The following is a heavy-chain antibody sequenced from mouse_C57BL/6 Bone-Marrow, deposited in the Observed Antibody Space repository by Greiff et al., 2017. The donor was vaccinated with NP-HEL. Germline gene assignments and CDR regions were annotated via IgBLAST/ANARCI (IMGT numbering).Heavy chain of an antibody. D-gene: IGHD1-1*01. CDR1: GYTFTDYY. V-gene: IGHV1-19*01. J-gene: IGHJ2*01. CDR2: INPYNGGT. CDR3: ASGPYYYGSSCFDY. Sequence: EVKLQQSGPVLVKPGASVKMSCKASGYTFTDYYMNWVKQSHGKSLEWIGVINPYNGGTSYNQKFKGKATLTVDKSSSTAYMELNSLTSEDSAVYYCASGPYYYGSSCFDYWGQGTTLTVSS.